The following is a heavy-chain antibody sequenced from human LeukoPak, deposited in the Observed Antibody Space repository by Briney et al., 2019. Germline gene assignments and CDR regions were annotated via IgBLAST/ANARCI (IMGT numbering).Heavy chain of an antibody. V-gene: IGHV4-59*08. J-gene: IGHJ3*02. CDR1: GASISSYY. D-gene: IGHD3-16*01. CDR2: IYYSGST. CDR3: ARRQDDYDAFDI. Sequence: PSETLSLTCTVSGASISSYYWSWIRQPPGKGLEWIAYIYYSGSTNYNPSLKSRVTISVDTSKNQFSLKLSSVTAADTAVYYCARRQDDYDAFDIWGQGTMVTVS.